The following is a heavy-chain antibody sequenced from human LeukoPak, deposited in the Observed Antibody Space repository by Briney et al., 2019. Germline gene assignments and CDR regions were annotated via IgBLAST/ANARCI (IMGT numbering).Heavy chain of an antibody. CDR1: GFTFSSYW. CDR2: IKQDGSEK. CDR3: ARDSGNIDSSSWSYYYYGMDV. V-gene: IGHV3-7*01. J-gene: IGHJ6*02. Sequence: PGGSLRLSCAASGFTFSSYWMSWVRQAPGKGLEWVANIKQDGSEKYYVDSVKGRFTISRDNAKNSLYLQMNSLRAEDTAVYYCARDSGNIDSSSWSYYYYGMDVWGQGTTVTVS. D-gene: IGHD6-13*01.